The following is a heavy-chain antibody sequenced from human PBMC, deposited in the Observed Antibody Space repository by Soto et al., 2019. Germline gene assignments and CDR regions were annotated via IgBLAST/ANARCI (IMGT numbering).Heavy chain of an antibody. Sequence: ASVKVSCKASGYAFSSYAMHWVRQAPGQRLEWMGWINIGSGNTEYSQNFQDRITITRDTSASTVYMDLSSLRSEDTAVYYCARAVAVSADFDYWGQGTLVTAPQ. CDR2: INIGSGNT. D-gene: IGHD6-19*01. CDR1: GYAFSSYA. J-gene: IGHJ4*02. CDR3: ARAVAVSADFDY. V-gene: IGHV1-3*04.